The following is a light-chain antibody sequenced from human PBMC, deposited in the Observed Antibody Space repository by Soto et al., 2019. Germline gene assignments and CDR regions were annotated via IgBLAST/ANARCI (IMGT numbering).Light chain of an antibody. V-gene: IGLV7-46*01. CDR3: LLFYSDYMV. CDR2: DTD. CDR1: TGTVTGGHY. J-gene: IGLJ3*02. Sequence: QTVVTQEPSLTVSPGGTVTLTCGSNTGTVTGGHYAYWVQQKPGQAPRTLIYDTDNKHSWTPVRFSGSLLGGKVALTLSGAQPEDEAEYYCLLFYSDYMVFGGGTKLTVL.